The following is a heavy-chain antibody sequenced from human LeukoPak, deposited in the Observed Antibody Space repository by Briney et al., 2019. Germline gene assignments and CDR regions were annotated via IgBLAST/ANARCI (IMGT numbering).Heavy chain of an antibody. V-gene: IGHV4-4*02. J-gene: IGHJ5*02. CDR3: ARLVLYGSGSNWFDP. D-gene: IGHD3-10*01. CDR1: GGSISSSNW. CDR2: IYHSGST. Sequence: SGTLSLTCAVSGGSISSSNWWSWVRQPPGKGLEWIGEIYHSGSTNYNPSLKSRVTISVDTSKNQFSLKLSSVTAADTAVYYCARLVLYGSGSNWFDPWGQGTLVTVSS.